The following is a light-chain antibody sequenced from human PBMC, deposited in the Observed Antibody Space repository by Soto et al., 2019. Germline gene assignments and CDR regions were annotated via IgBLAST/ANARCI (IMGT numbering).Light chain of an antibody. Sequence: IVMTQCPATLSVSPGERATLSCRASQRVXSNLDWYKRKPGQAPRFPYAXASSRATVIPDRFSGSGCGTDFSITINRLEAEDVAVYCCQQYGRSSTFGQGTRLEIK. J-gene: IGKJ5*01. V-gene: IGKV3-20*01. CDR2: XAS. CDR1: QRVXSN. CDR3: QQYGRSST.